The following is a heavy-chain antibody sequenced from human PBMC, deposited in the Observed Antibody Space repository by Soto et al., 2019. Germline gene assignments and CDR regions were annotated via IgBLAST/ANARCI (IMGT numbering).Heavy chain of an antibody. J-gene: IGHJ4*02. Sequence: PSEPLSLTCTVSGGSISSGGYFWSWIRQPPGKGLEWIGNIFYSGTTYYNPSLKSRVTISVDTSKNQFSLKLSSVTAADTAVYFCARGVLYWGQGTLVTVSS. CDR3: ARGVLY. V-gene: IGHV4-31*03. D-gene: IGHD1-1*01. CDR1: GGSISSGGYF. CDR2: IFYSGTT.